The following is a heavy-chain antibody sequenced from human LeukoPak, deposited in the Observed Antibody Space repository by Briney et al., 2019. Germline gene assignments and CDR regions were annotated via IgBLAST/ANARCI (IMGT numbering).Heavy chain of an antibody. CDR1: GFTFSRYW. Sequence: GGSLRLSCAASGFTFSRYWMSWVRQAPGKGLEWVANIKQDGSEKYYVDSVKGRFTISRDNAKNSLYLQMSSLRAEDTAVYYCARDRYCSSTTCYDIDYWGQGTLVTVSS. J-gene: IGHJ4*02. D-gene: IGHD2-2*01. V-gene: IGHV3-7*03. CDR2: IKQDGSEK. CDR3: ARDRYCSSTTCYDIDY.